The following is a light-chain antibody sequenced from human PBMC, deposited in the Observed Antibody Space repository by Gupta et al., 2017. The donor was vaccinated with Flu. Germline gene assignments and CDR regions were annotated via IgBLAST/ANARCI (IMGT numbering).Light chain of an antibody. CDR2: QDT. V-gene: IGLV3-1*01. J-gene: IGLJ2*01. CDR1: ELGDKY. Sequence: SYELTQPPSVSVSPGQTVRITCSGDELGDKYVCWYQQRPGQSPVLVSYQDTKRPSGIPERFSGSNSGNTATLTISGTQPMDEADYYCQAWDSGTCGFGGGTRLTVL. CDR3: QAWDSGTCG.